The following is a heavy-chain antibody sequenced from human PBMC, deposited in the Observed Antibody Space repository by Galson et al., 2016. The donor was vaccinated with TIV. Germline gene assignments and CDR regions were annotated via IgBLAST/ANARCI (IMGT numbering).Heavy chain of an antibody. CDR1: GYTFISYG. J-gene: IGHJ4*02. Sequence: SVKVSCKASGYTFISYGISWVRQAPGQGLEWMGWISTDNGNTKYAQKVQDRLTMTTDTSSSTAYMELRSLTSDDAAVYYCAKAHMGADYYGSGSLDYWGQGTLVTVSS. CDR2: ISTDNGNT. D-gene: IGHD3-10*01. CDR3: AKAHMGADYYGSGSLDY. V-gene: IGHV1-18*01.